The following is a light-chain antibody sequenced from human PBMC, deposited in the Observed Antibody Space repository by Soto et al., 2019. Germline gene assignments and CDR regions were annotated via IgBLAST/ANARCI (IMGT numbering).Light chain of an antibody. V-gene: IGLV4-69*01. CDR3: QTLGTGIPWV. CDR1: SGHSSYA. Sequence: QLVLTQSPSASASLGASVKLTCTLSSGHSSYAIAWHQQQPEKGPRYLMKLNSDGSHSKGDGILDRFSGSSSGADRYLTISSLLSEEEADYYCQTLGTGIPWVFGGGTKVNVL. CDR2: LNSDGSH. J-gene: IGLJ3*02.